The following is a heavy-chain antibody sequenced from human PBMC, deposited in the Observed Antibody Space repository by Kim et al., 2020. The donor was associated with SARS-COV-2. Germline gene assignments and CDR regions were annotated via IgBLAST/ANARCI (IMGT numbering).Heavy chain of an antibody. Sequence: YADSVKGRITIARDNSKHTLYLQRNSLGAADTAVCYCAKDRIAARRGVGYWGQGTLVTVSS. V-gene: IGHV3-30*02. CDR3: AKDRIAARRGVGY. D-gene: IGHD6-6*01. J-gene: IGHJ4*02.